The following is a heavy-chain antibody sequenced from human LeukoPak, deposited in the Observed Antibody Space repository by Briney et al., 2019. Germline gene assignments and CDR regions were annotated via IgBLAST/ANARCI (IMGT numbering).Heavy chain of an antibody. CDR1: GYTFTSYA. CDR2: INAGIGNT. CDR3: ARDFLCSSTSCSYNYYGMDV. D-gene: IGHD2-2*01. Sequence: GASVKVSCKASGYTFTSYAMHWVRQAPGQRLEWMGWINAGIGNTKYSQKFQGRVTITRDTSASTAYMELSSLRSEDTAVYYCARDFLCSSTSCSYNYYGMDVWGKGTTVTVSS. J-gene: IGHJ6*04. V-gene: IGHV1-3*01.